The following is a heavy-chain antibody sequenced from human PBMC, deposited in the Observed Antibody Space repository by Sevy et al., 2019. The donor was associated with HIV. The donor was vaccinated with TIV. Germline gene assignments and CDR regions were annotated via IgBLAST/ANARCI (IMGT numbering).Heavy chain of an antibody. Sequence: GGSLRLSCAAAGFTFNSHAITWVRQAPGKGLEWVAAIIGSGASTYYAGAVKGRFTISRDNSKNTLYLQMNSLRVEDTAVYYCARGPLAYGDYHFDQWGQGTLVTVSS. CDR2: IIGSGAST. CDR1: GFTFNSHA. V-gene: IGHV3-23*01. CDR3: ARGPLAYGDYHFDQ. J-gene: IGHJ4*02. D-gene: IGHD4-17*01.